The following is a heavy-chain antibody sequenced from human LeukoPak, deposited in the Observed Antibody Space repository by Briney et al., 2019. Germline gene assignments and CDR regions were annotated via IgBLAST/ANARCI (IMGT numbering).Heavy chain of an antibody. CDR3: ARGVVPAAMVPY. CDR2: IYYSGST. V-gene: IGHV4-59*01. CDR1: GGSISSYY. J-gene: IGHJ4*02. Sequence: SETLSLTCTVSGGSISSYYWSWIRQPPGKGLEWIGYIYYSGSTNYNPSLKSRVTISVDTSKNQFSLKLSSVTAADTAVYYCARGVVPAAMVPYWGQGTLVTVSS. D-gene: IGHD2-2*01.